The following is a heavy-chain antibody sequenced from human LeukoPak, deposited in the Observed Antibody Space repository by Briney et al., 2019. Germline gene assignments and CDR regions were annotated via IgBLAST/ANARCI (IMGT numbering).Heavy chain of an antibody. J-gene: IGHJ3*02. V-gene: IGHV3-21*01. CDR1: GFTFSSYS. CDR2: ISSSSSYI. CDR3: ARDSREWELRGAFDI. D-gene: IGHD1-26*01. Sequence: PGGSLRLSCAASGFTFSSYSMNWVRQAPGKGLEWVSSISSSSSYIYYADSVKGRFTISRDNSKNTLYLQMNSLRAEDTAVYYCARDSREWELRGAFDIWGQGTMVTVSS.